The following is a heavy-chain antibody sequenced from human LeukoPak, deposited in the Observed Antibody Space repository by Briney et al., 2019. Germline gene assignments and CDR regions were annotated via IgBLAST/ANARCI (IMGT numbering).Heavy chain of an antibody. CDR1: GGSLSSYY. CDR3: ARASDSCSGGSCYPDAFDI. CDR2: IYTSEST. J-gene: IGHJ3*02. Sequence: SETLSLTCTVSGGSLSSYYWSWIRQPAGKGLEWIGRIYTSESTNYNPSLKSRVTMSVDTSKNQFSLKLTSVTAADTAVYYCARASDSCSGGSCYPDAFDIWGPRDNGHRLF. V-gene: IGHV4-4*07. D-gene: IGHD2-15*01.